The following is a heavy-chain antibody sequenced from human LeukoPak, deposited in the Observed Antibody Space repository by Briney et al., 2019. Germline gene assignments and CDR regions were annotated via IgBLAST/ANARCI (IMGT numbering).Heavy chain of an antibody. V-gene: IGHV3-30*04. D-gene: IGHD1-1*01. CDR2: ISYDGSNK. Sequence: GGSLRLSCAASGFTFSSYAMHWVRQAPGKGLEWVAVISYDGSNKYYADSVKGRFTISRDNSKNTLYLQMNSLRAEDTAVYHCARADRNDGFDYWGQGTLVTVSS. CDR3: ARADRNDGFDY. CDR1: GFTFSSYA. J-gene: IGHJ4*02.